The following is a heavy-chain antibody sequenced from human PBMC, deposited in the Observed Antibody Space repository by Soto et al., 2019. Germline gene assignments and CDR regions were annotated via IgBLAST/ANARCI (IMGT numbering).Heavy chain of an antibody. D-gene: IGHD3-9*01. Sequence: SETLSLTCTVSGGSISSGGYYWSWIRQHPGKGLEWIGYIYYSGSTYYNPSLKSRVTISVDTSKNQFSLKLSSVTAADTAVYYCARHVSDYDILTGYNNYGMDVWGQGTTVTVSS. CDR2: IYYSGST. J-gene: IGHJ6*02. V-gene: IGHV4-31*03. CDR3: ARHVSDYDILTGYNNYGMDV. CDR1: GGSISSGGYY.